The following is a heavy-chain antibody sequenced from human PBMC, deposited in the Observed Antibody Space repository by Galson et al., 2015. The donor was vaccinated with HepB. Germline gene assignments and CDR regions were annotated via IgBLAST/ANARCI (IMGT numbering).Heavy chain of an antibody. CDR1: GFTVSSNY. Sequence: SLRLSCAASGFTVSSNYMSWVRQAPGKGLEWVSVIYSGGSTYYADSVKGRFTISRDNSKNTLYLQMNSLRAEDTAVYYCARAPELERRPVWFDYWGQGTLVTVSS. CDR3: ARAPELERRPVWFDY. CDR2: IYSGGST. V-gene: IGHV3-66*01. D-gene: IGHD1-1*01. J-gene: IGHJ4*02.